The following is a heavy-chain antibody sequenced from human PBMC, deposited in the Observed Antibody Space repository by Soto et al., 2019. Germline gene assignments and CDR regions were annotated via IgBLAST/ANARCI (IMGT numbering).Heavy chain of an antibody. CDR2: IFYSGST. Sequence: SETLSLTCTVSGVSISSYFWSWIRQPPGKGLEWIGYIFYSGSTNYNPSLKSRVTMSLDTSKNQFSLKLVSVTPADTAVYYCAREAISGSYYFDFWGQGTPVTVSS. D-gene: IGHD3-10*01. J-gene: IGHJ4*02. CDR3: AREAISGSYYFDF. CDR1: GVSISSYF. V-gene: IGHV4-59*01.